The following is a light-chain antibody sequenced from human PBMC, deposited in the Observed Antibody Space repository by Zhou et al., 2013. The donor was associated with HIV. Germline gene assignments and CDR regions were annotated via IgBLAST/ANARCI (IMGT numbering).Light chain of an antibody. V-gene: IGKV1-5*01. Sequence: DIQMTQSPSTLSASVGDRVTITCRASQSISTWLAWYQQKPGKAPKLLIYGASNLQNGVPSRFSGSGSGTDFILTISSLQPEDFATYYCQQYESYSQTFGQGTKVDIK. CDR1: QSISTW. J-gene: IGKJ1*01. CDR3: QQYESYSQT. CDR2: GAS.